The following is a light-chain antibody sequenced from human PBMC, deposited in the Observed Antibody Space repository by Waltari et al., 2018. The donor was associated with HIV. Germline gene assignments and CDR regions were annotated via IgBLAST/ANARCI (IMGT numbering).Light chain of an antibody. J-gene: IGLJ3*02. V-gene: IGLV2-14*01. Sequence: QSALTQPASVSGSPGQSITISCTGTSSDVGGYIYVSWYQQHPGKAPKLMIYDVSNLPSGVSNRFSGSKSDNPACLTISGLQDEDEADYYCIYYTSSSTPWVFGGGTKLTVL. CDR1: SSDVGGYIY. CDR2: DVS. CDR3: IYYTSSSTPWV.